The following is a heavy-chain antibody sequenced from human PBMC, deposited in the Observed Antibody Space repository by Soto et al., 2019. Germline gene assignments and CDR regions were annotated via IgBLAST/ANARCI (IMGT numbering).Heavy chain of an antibody. Sequence: SETLSLTCSVSVGSVSSPSYYWSWIRQPPWKGLEWLGYIYYSGSTNYNPSLKSRLTISIDTAKKQFSLKLRSVTAADTAVYYCAGTIKKLAVLSAFDYWAQG. CDR1: VGSVSSPSYY. CDR2: IYYSGST. D-gene: IGHD1-26*01. CDR3: AGTIKKLAVLSAFDY. V-gene: IGHV4-61*01. J-gene: IGHJ4*02.